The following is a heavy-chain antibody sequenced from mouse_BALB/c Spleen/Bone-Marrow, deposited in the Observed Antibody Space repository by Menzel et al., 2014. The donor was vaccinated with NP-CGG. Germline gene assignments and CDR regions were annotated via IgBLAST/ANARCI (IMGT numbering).Heavy chain of an antibody. CDR2: INPDSNTI. D-gene: IGHD1-2*01. Sequence: EVMLVESGGGLVQPGGSLKLSCAASGFDFSRYWMSWVRQAPGKGLEWIGEINPDSNTINYTPSLKDKFIISRDNAKNTLYLQMSKVRSEGTALYYCARLGYYGSFAYWGQGTLVTVSA. J-gene: IGHJ3*01. V-gene: IGHV4-1*02. CDR3: ARLGYYGSFAY. CDR1: GFDFSRYW.